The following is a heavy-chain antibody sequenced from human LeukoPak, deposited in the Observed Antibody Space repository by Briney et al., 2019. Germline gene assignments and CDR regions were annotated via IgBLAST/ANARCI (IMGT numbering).Heavy chain of an antibody. CDR3: AKAGSGSYSLPDY. V-gene: IGHV3-23*01. J-gene: IGHJ4*02. CDR2: ISWNSGST. D-gene: IGHD1-26*01. Sequence: GESLRLSCAASGFTLDDYAMHWVRQAPGKGLEWVSGISWNSGSTYYADSVKGRFTISRDNSKNTLHLQMNSLRAEDTAVYYCAKAGSGSYSLPDYWGQGTLVTVSS. CDR1: GFTLDDYA.